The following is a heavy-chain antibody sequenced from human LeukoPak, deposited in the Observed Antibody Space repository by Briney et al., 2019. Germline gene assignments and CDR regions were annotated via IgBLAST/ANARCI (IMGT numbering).Heavy chain of an antibody. CDR1: GFTFSSYW. CDR2: INSDGSST. J-gene: IGHJ6*03. D-gene: IGHD4-17*01. Sequence: PGGSLRLSCAASGFTFSSYWMHWVRQAPGKGLVWDSRINSDGSSTSYADSVKGRFTISRDNAKNTLYLQTNSLRAEDTAVYYCARDADYGDYEPLYYMDVWGKGTTVTVSS. CDR3: ARDADYGDYEPLYYMDV. V-gene: IGHV3-74*01.